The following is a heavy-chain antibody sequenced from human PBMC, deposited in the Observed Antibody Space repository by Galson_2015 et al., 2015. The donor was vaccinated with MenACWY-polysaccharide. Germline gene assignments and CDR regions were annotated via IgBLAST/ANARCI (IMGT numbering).Heavy chain of an antibody. CDR3: VRAGRTDRGVVGYGWGLDY. Sequence: PPGKGLEWAGTVDYSGNSYYNASLKSRITISIDTSRTQFSLKLTSVTAADTAVYYCVRAGRTDRGVVGYGWGLDYWGQGILVTVSS. J-gene: IGHJ4*02. V-gene: IGHV4-39*07. D-gene: IGHD5-18*01. CDR2: VDYSGNS.